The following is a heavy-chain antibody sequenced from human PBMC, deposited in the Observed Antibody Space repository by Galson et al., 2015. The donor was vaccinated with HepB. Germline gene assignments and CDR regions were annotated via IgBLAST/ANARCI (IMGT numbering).Heavy chain of an antibody. CDR1: GFTFSGSA. CDR3: TRLPRDGGIAVAGTWGNY. V-gene: IGHV3-73*01. J-gene: IGHJ4*02. CDR2: IRSKANSYAT. D-gene: IGHD6-19*01. Sequence: SLRLSCAASGFTFSGSAMHWVRQASGKGLEWVGRIRSKANSYATAYAASVKGRFTISRDDSKNTAYLQMNSLKTEDTAVYYCTRLPRDGGIAVAGTWGNYWGQGTLVTVSS.